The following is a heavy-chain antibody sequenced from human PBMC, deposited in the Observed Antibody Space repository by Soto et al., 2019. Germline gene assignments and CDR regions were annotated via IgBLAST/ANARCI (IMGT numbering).Heavy chain of an antibody. CDR2: IKQDGIEK. V-gene: IGHV3-7*03. Sequence: PGGSLRLSGAACGFTFSSYWISWVRQAPWKGLEWVANIKQDGIEKYYVDSVKGRFTISRDNAKNSLYLQMNSLRAEDTAVYYCARDRARYEYYFDYWGQGILVTVSS. CDR3: ARDRARYEYYFDY. J-gene: IGHJ4*02. CDR1: GFTFSSYW. D-gene: IGHD5-12*01.